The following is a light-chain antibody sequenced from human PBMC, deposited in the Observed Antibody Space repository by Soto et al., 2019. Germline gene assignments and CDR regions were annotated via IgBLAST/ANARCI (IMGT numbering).Light chain of an antibody. CDR2: EVS. Sequence: QSVLTQPASVSGSPGQSITISCTGTSSDVGGYNYVSWYQQQSGKAPKLMIHEVSNRPSGVSNRFSGSKSGNTASLTISGLQAEAEADYYCSSYTSSRASVFGIGTKVTVL. CDR1: SSDVGGYNY. V-gene: IGLV2-14*01. CDR3: SSYTSSRASV. J-gene: IGLJ1*01.